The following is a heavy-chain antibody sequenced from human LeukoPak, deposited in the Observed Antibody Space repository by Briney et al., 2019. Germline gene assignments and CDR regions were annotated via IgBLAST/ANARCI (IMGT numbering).Heavy chain of an antibody. V-gene: IGHV4-61*02. CDR2: IYTSGST. CDR3: ARGRSMIVTN. D-gene: IGHD3-22*01. Sequence: SQTLSLTCTVPGGSISSGSYYWRWIRQPAGKGLEWIGRIYTSGSTNYNPSLKSRVTISVDTSKNQFSLKLGSVTAADTAVYYCARGRSMIVTNWGQGTLVTVSS. CDR1: GGSISSGSYY. J-gene: IGHJ4*02.